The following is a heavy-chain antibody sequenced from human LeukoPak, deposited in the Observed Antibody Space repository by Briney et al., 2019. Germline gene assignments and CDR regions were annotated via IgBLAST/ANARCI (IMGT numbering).Heavy chain of an antibody. J-gene: IGHJ4*02. CDR3: ARDPHYDFWSGYYVTPNGFDY. V-gene: IGHV3-48*01. CDR1: GFTFSSYS. D-gene: IGHD3-3*01. CDR2: ISSSSSTI. Sequence: GGSLRLSCAASGFTFSSYSMNWIRQAPGKGLEWVSYISSSSSTIYYADSVKGRFTISRDNAKNSLYLQMNSLRAEDTAVYYCARDPHYDFWSGYYVTPNGFDYWGQGTLVTVSS.